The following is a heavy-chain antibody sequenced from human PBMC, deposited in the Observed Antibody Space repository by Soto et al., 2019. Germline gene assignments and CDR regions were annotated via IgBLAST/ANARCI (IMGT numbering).Heavy chain of an antibody. Sequence: EVQLVESGGGLVQPGGSLRLSCAASGFTFSSYSMNWVRQAPGKGLEWIAYIGSGSSIILYADSVKGRFTISRDNAQNSLYLQMNSLRVEDTAVYYCARNPDGDNNWFDPWGQGTLVTVSS. V-gene: IGHV3-48*01. J-gene: IGHJ5*02. CDR3: ARNPDGDNNWFDP. CDR2: IGSGSSII. CDR1: GFTFSSYS. D-gene: IGHD4-17*01.